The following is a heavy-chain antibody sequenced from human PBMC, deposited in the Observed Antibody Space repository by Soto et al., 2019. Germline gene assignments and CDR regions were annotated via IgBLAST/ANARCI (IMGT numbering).Heavy chain of an antibody. CDR1: GFSLSDHY. Sequence: PGGSLRLSCAASGFSLSDHYTDWVRQAPEKGLEWVGRTRNKANSYTTEYAASVKGRFTISRDDPKNVLYLQMNSLKTEDTAVYYCARGRYDVESRGFYNDFWGQGVLVTVSS. CDR2: TRNKANSYTT. J-gene: IGHJ4*02. D-gene: IGHD3-22*01. CDR3: ARGRYDVESRGFYNDF. V-gene: IGHV3-72*01.